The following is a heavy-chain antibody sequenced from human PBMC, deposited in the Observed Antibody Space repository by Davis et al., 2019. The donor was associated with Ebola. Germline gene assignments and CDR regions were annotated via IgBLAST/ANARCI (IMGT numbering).Heavy chain of an antibody. J-gene: IGHJ5*02. D-gene: IGHD2-2*01. CDR2: INHSGST. Sequence: SETLSLTCAVYGGSFSGYYWSWIRQPPGKGLEWIGEINHSGSTNYNPSLKSRVTISVDTSKNQFSMKLSSVTAADTAVYYCARGQGGLYCSSTSCYGLGWFDPWGQGTLVTVSS. CDR3: ARGQGGLYCSSTSCYGLGWFDP. CDR1: GGSFSGYY. V-gene: IGHV4-34*01.